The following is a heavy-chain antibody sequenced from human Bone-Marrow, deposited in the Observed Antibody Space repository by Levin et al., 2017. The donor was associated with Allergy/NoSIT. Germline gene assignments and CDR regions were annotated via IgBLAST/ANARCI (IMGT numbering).Heavy chain of an antibody. CDR1: GFTFSSYS. Sequence: GGSLRLSCAASGFTFSSYSMNWVRQAPGKGLEWVSFISSSSSYIYYADSLRGRFTISRDNAKNSLYLQMNSLRAEDTAVYYCAKNYDILTGYYYYGIDVWGQGTTVIVSS. CDR2: ISSSSSYI. D-gene: IGHD3-9*01. CDR3: AKNYDILTGYYYYGIDV. J-gene: IGHJ6*02. V-gene: IGHV3-21*01.